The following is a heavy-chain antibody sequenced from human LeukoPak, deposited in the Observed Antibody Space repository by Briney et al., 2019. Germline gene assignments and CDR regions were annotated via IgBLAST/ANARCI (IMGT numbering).Heavy chain of an antibody. Sequence: GGSLRLSCAASGFTFSSYWMSWVRQAPGKGLEWVAVISYDGSNKYYADFVKGRFTISRDNSKNTLYLQMNSLRAEDTAVYYCARDRTLLGIPFDYWGQGTLVTVSS. CDR1: GFTFSSYW. CDR2: ISYDGSNK. J-gene: IGHJ4*02. CDR3: ARDRTLLGIPFDY. D-gene: IGHD1-20*01. V-gene: IGHV3-30-3*01.